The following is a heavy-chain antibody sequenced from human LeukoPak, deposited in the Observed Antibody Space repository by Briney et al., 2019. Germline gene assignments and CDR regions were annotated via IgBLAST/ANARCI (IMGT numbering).Heavy chain of an antibody. D-gene: IGHD5-24*01. CDR2: IFPGDPDS. CDR3: ARFRDDFPDY. J-gene: IGHJ4*02. CDR1: GYSFTSYW. V-gene: IGHV5-51*01. Sequence: GESLKISCKGSGYSFTSYWIGRVRQMPGKGLDWMGIIFPGDPDSRYSPSLQGQVTISVDKSISTAYLQWNSLKASDTAIYYCARFRDDFPDYWGQGTLIIVSS.